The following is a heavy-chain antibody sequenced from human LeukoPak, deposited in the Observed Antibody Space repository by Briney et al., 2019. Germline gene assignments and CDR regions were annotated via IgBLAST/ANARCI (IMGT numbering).Heavy chain of an antibody. J-gene: IGHJ4*02. D-gene: IGHD3-10*01. CDR1: GFTFSSYA. CDR2: ISSNGGST. V-gene: IGHV3-64*01. CDR3: ARGVWFGELPPPPYFDY. Sequence: GGSLRLSCAASGFTFSSYAMHWVRQAPGKGLEYVSAISSNGGSTYYANSVKGRFTISRDNSKNTLYLQMGSLRAEDMAVYYCARGVWFGELPPPPYFDYWGQGTLVTVSS.